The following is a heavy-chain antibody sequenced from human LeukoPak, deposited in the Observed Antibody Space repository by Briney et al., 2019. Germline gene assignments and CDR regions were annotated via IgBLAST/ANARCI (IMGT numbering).Heavy chain of an antibody. CDR2: ISAYNGNT. Sequence: GASVKVSCKASGYTLTSYGISWVRQAPGQGLEWMGWISAYNGNTNYAQKLQGRVTMTTDTSTSTAYMELRSLRSDDTAVYYCARGKGLRLYPRAYYYYMDVWGKGTTVTVSS. CDR3: ARGKGLRLYPRAYYYYMDV. D-gene: IGHD5-12*01. V-gene: IGHV1-18*01. J-gene: IGHJ6*03. CDR1: GYTLTSYG.